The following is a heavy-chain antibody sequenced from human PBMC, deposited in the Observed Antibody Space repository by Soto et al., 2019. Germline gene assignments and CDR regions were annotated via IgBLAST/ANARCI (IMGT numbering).Heavy chain of an antibody. Sequence: PGGSLRLSCAASGFTFSSYAMSWVRQAPGKGLEWVSAISGSGGSTYYADSVKGRFTISRDNSKNTLYLQMNSLRAEDTAVYYCANNAWYYYDSSGYPDYWGQGTLVTVSS. V-gene: IGHV3-23*01. CDR1: GFTFSSYA. CDR2: ISGSGGST. J-gene: IGHJ4*02. CDR3: ANNAWYYYDSSGYPDY. D-gene: IGHD3-22*01.